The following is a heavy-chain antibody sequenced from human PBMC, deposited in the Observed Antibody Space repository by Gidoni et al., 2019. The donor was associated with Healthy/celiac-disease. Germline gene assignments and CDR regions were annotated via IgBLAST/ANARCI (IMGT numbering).Heavy chain of an antibody. CDR1: GYTFPGYY. Sequence: QVQLVQSGAEVKKPGASVKVSCKASGYTFPGYYMHWVRQAPGHGLEWMGWINPNSGGTNYAQKFQGRVTMTRDTSISTAYMELSRLRSDDTAVYYCARDLTLFRPLTTYYYDSSGYAEGYYGMDVWGQGTTVTVSS. D-gene: IGHD3-22*01. CDR2: INPNSGGT. J-gene: IGHJ6*02. V-gene: IGHV1-2*02. CDR3: ARDLTLFRPLTTYYYDSSGYAEGYYGMDV.